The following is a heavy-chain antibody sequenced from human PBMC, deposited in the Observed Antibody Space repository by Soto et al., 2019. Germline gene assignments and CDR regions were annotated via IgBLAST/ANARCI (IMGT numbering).Heavy chain of an antibody. CDR2: LSSDGFGE. V-gene: IGHV3-74*03. Sequence: GGSLRLSCAASDFTLSRYWMHWVRQVPGRGLEWVARLSSDGFGEAYADSVKGRFFISRDIARNTLSLQMYSLRADDTAVYYCARDLGGPDYWGRGTSVTVSS. CDR3: ARDLGGPDY. J-gene: IGHJ4*02. CDR1: DFTLSRYW. D-gene: IGHD3-16*01.